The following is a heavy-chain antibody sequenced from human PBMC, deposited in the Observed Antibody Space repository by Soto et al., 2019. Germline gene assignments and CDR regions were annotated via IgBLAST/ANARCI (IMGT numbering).Heavy chain of an antibody. CDR3: ASHSGSYLLYY. Sequence: PSETLSLTCTVSGGSISSSSYYWGWIRQPPGKGLEWIGSIYYSGSTYYNPSLKSRVTISVDASKNQFSLKLSSVTAADTAVYYCASHSGSYLLYYWGQGTRVTVSS. J-gene: IGHJ4*02. CDR1: GGSISSSSYY. V-gene: IGHV4-39*01. CDR2: IYYSGST. D-gene: IGHD1-26*01.